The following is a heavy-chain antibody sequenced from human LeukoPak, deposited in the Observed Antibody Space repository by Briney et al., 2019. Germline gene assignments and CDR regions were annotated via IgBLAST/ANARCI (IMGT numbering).Heavy chain of an antibody. Sequence: PGGSLRLSCAASGFSVSSDHMSWVRQAPGKGLEWVSLFHSDGNIYYADSVKGRFTISRDNAKNSLYLQMNSLRAEDTAVYYCARDQASGSYFYWGQGTLVTVSS. D-gene: IGHD1-26*01. J-gene: IGHJ4*02. CDR1: GFSVSSDH. CDR2: FHSDGNI. CDR3: ARDQASGSYFY. V-gene: IGHV3-53*01.